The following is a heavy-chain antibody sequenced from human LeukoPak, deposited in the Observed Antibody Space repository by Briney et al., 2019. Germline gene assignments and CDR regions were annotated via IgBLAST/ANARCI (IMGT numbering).Heavy chain of an antibody. Sequence: SETLSLTCTVSGGSISSDNYSWSWIRQPPGKGLEWIGKIHHTGTTDYNPSLKSRVTISVDTSKNQFSLNVNSVTAADTAVYYCAKDTHLDYWGQGTLVTVSS. CDR1: GGSISSDNYS. V-gene: IGHV4-39*01. CDR2: IHHTGTT. CDR3: AKDTHLDY. J-gene: IGHJ4*02.